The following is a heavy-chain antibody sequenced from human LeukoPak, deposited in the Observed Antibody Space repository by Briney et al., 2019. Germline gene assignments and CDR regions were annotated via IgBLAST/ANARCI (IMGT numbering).Heavy chain of an antibody. D-gene: IGHD1-14*01. CDR3: AKDRYNTGAGSFDH. CDR1: GLTFSTYA. CDR2: ISGSGGDT. V-gene: IGHV3-23*01. J-gene: IGHJ4*02. Sequence: TGGSLRHSCAASGLTFSTYAMSWVRQAPGKGPEWVSYISGSGGDTYYADSVKGRFTISRDNSKNTLYLQINRLRAEDTAVYYCAKDRYNTGAGSFDHWGQGTLVTVSS.